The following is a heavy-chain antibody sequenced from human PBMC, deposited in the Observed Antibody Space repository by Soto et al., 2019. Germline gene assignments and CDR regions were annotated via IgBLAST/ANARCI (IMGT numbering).Heavy chain of an antibody. CDR3: VKDRDSNSWPSRDV. Sequence: QVHLVQSGAEVKKPGASVNVSCKTSGYTFTRNGISWVRQAPGQGLEWMGWISPNTGNIKYAQKLQGRVIMTTDTSTSTAYMELRSLRSDDTAVYCVKDRDSNSWPSRDVWGPGTTVTVSS. D-gene: IGHD3-22*01. J-gene: IGHJ6*02. CDR1: GYTFTRNG. V-gene: IGHV1-18*01. CDR2: ISPNTGNI.